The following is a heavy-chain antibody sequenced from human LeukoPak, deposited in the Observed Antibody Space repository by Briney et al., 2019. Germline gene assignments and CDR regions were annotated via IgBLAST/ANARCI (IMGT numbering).Heavy chain of an antibody. CDR1: GFIVSSNY. Sequence: GGSLRLSCAASGFIVSSNYMSWVRQAPGKGLEWVSVIYSGGSTYYADSVKGRFTISRDNSKNTLYLQMNSLRAEDTAVYYCARDNYYYYMDVWGKGTTVTISS. CDR3: ARDNYYYYMDV. J-gene: IGHJ6*03. CDR2: IYSGGST. V-gene: IGHV3-53*01.